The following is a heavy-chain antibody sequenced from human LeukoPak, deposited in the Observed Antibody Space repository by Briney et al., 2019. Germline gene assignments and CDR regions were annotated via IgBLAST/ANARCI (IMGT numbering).Heavy chain of an antibody. CDR1: GFTFSSYA. D-gene: IGHD1-26*01. CDR2: ISGSGGST. V-gene: IGHV3-23*01. J-gene: IGHJ4*02. Sequence: PGGSLRLSCAASGFTFSSYAMSWVRQAPGKGLEWVSAISGSGGSTYYADSVKARFTISRDNSKTTLYLQMNSLRAEDTAVYYCAKDPYSGSYFDFWGQGTLVTVSS. CDR3: AKDPYSGSYFDF.